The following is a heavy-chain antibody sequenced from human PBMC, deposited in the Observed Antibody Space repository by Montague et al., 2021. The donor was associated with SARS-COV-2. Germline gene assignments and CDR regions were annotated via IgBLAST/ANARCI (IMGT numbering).Heavy chain of an antibody. CDR2: INHSANT. J-gene: IGHJ6*02. V-gene: IGHV4-34*01. D-gene: IGHD3-10*01. Sequence: SETLSLTCAVYGGSLRGYYWSWIRQPPEKGLEWIGEINHSANTKYNPSLKSPVTISIDTSKNQFSLKMTSVTAADTATYYCASGIYPSGSYYNRYYYGLNIWGPGTTVIVSS. CDR3: ASGIYPSGSYYNRYYYGLNI. CDR1: GGSLRGYY.